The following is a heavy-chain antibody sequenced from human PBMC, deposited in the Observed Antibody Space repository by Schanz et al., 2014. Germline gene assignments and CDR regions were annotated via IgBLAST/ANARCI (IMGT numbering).Heavy chain of an antibody. V-gene: IGHV3-48*01. Sequence: EVQLVESGGGLVKPGGSLRLSCAASGLSFSSYSMNWVRQAPGKGLEWLSYIDGKSTTVYYADSVKGRFTVSRDNARNSLYLHMNTLGAEDTAVYYCAKQIHYDILTVTRNWGQGTLVTVSS. D-gene: IGHD3-9*01. CDR1: GLSFSSYS. CDR2: IDGKSTTV. J-gene: IGHJ4*02. CDR3: AKQIHYDILTVTRN.